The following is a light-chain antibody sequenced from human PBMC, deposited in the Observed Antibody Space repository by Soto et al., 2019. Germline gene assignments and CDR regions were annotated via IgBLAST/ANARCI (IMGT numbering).Light chain of an antibody. V-gene: IGLV1-44*01. Sequence: QSVLTQPPSASGTPGQRVTISCSGSSSNIGSNTVNWYQQLPGTAPKLLIYSNNQRPSGVPDRFSGSKSGTSATLCITGLQTGDEADYYCGTWDNSLSAYLFGTGTKVTV. J-gene: IGLJ1*01. CDR3: GTWDNSLSAYL. CDR2: SNN. CDR1: SSNIGSNT.